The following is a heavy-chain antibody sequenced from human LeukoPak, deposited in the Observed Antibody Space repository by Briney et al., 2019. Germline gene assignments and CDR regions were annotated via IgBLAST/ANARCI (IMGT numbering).Heavy chain of an antibody. CDR3: VRDITANWFDP. V-gene: IGHV3-11*05. J-gene: IGHJ5*02. Sequence: GGSLRLSCAASGFIFSHYYMSWIRQAPGKGLEWVAYITGSGSYTSYAASVKGRFTISRDNAKNSLYLQMNSLRAEDTAVYYCVRDITANWFDPWGQGTLVIVSS. CDR1: GFIFSHYY. D-gene: IGHD3-10*01. CDR2: ITGSGSYT.